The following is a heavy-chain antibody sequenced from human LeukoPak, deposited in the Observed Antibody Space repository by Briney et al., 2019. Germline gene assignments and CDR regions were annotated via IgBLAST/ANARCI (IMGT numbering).Heavy chain of an antibody. J-gene: IGHJ6*03. V-gene: IGHV4-34*01. CDR3: ARGRSGRRAAGKYMDV. CDR2: INHSGST. Sequence: SETLSLTCAVYGGSFSGYYWSWIRQPPGKGLEWIGEINHSGSTNYNPSLKSRVTISVDTSKNQFSLKLSSVTAADTAVYYCARGRSGRRAAGKYMDVWGKGTTVTVSS. CDR1: GGSFSGYY. D-gene: IGHD6-13*01.